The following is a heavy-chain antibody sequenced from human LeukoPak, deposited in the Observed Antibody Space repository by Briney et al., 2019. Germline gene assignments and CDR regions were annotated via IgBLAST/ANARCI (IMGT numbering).Heavy chain of an antibody. J-gene: IGHJ6*03. CDR1: GGSISSGSYY. Sequence: PSETLSLTCTVSGGSISSGSYYWSWIRQPAGKGLEWIGRIYTSGSTNYNPSLKSRVTISVDTSKNQFSLKLSSVTAADTAVYYCARVKVVYYYYYMDVWGKGTTVTISS. CDR2: IYTSGST. V-gene: IGHV4-61*02. CDR3: ARVKVVYYYYYMDV.